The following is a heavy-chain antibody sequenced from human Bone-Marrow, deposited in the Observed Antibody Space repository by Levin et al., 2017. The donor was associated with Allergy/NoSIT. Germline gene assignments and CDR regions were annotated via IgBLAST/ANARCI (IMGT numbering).Heavy chain of an antibody. CDR2: TYYRSKWYN. V-gene: IGHV6-1*01. CDR3: ASGTSLVFNY. CDR1: GDRFSSNSAT. Sequence: SQTLSLTCAISGDRFSSNSATWHWIRQSPSRGLEWLVRTYYRSKWYNDYASSVKSRITISSDTSKNQFSLQLNSVTPEDTAIYYCASGTSLVFNYWGLGTLVTVSS. J-gene: IGHJ4*02. D-gene: IGHD3-16*02.